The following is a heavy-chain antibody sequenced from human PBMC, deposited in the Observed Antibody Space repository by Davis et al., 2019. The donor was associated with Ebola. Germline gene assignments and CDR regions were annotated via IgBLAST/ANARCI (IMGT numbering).Heavy chain of an antibody. CDR2: IYYSGST. CDR3: ARATSYQLLSWNYFDY. D-gene: IGHD2-2*01. Sequence: LRLSCAVSGGSISSGGYSWSWIRQPPGKGLEWIGYIYYSGSTYYNPSLKSRVTISVDTSKNQFSLKLSSVTAADTAVYYCARATSYQLLSWNYFDYWGQGTLVTVSS. J-gene: IGHJ4*02. V-gene: IGHV4-30-4*07. CDR1: GGSISSGGYS.